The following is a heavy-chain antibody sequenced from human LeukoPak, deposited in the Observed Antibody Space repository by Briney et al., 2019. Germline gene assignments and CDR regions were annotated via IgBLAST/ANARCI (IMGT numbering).Heavy chain of an antibody. CDR2: IYYSGST. Sequence: SETLSLTCTVSGGSISSSSYYWGWIRQPPGKGLEWIGSIYYSGSTYYNPSLKSRVTISVDTSKNQFSLKLSSVTAADTAVYYCARLPYRRGYSGYDWMGDDYWGQGTLVTVSS. J-gene: IGHJ4*02. CDR3: ARLPYRRGYSGYDWMGDDY. D-gene: IGHD5-12*01. CDR1: GGSISSSSYY. V-gene: IGHV4-39*01.